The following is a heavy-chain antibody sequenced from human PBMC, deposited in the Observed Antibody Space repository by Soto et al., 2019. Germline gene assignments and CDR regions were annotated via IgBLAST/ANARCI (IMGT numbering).Heavy chain of an antibody. J-gene: IGHJ3*02. CDR2: IIPIFGTA. CDR1: GGTFSSYA. CDR3: ASPRKRANWENAFDI. V-gene: IGHV1-69*13. Sequence: ASVKVSCKASGGTFSSYAISWVRQAPGQGLEWMGGIIPIFGTANYAQKFQGRVTITADESTSTAYMELSSLRSEDTAVYYCASPRKRANWENAFDIWGQGTTVTVSS. D-gene: IGHD7-27*01.